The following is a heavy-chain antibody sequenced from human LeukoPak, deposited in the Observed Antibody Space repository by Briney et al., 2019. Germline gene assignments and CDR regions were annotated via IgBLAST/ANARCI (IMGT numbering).Heavy chain of an antibody. CDR2: ISSYGTYI. J-gene: IGHJ4*02. CDR1: GFTFKSYS. Sequence: GGSLRLSCAASGFTFKSYSMNWVRQAPGKGLEWVSTISSYGTYISYATSVQGRFTISRDNAETSLYLKMDSLRADHTAVYYCARDLSLGDPGGFDFWGRGTLVTVSS. V-gene: IGHV3-21*01. CDR3: ARDLSLGDPGGFDF. D-gene: IGHD3-16*01.